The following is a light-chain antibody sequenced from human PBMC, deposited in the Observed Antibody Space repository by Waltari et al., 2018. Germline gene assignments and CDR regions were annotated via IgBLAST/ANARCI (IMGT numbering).Light chain of an antibody. V-gene: IGLV3-1*01. CDR2: QSP. J-gene: IGLJ2*01. Sequence: SYELTQPPSVSVSPGQTASITCYGHKMGEKFACWYQQTPGQSPVLVIYQSPKRPSGIPERFSGSNSGNTATLTISGTQAMDEADYYCQAWDTITGGVFGGGTKLTVL. CDR3: QAWDTITGGV. CDR1: KMGEKF.